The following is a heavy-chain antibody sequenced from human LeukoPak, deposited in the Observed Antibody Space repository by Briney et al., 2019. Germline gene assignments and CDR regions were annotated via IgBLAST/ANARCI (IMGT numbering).Heavy chain of an antibody. Sequence: PGGSLRLSCAASGFTFSSYAMHWVRQAPGKGLEWVAVISYDGSNKYYADSVKGRFTISRDNAKNSLYLQMNSLRAEDTAVYYCARDHYYGSGSYYPYWGQGTLVTVSS. J-gene: IGHJ4*02. V-gene: IGHV3-30-3*01. CDR1: GFTFSSYA. CDR3: ARDHYYGSGSYYPY. CDR2: ISYDGSNK. D-gene: IGHD3-10*01.